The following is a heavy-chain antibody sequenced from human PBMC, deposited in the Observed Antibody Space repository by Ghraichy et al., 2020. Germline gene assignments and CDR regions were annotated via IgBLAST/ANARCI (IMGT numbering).Heavy chain of an antibody. V-gene: IGHV3-11*01. CDR2: ISSSGSTI. J-gene: IGHJ2*01. CDR1: GFTFSDYY. D-gene: IGHD3-22*01. CDR3: ARDPLNYYDSSGYYYGNWYFDL. Sequence: GGSLRLSCAASGFTFSDYYMSWIRQAPGKGLEWVSYISSSGSTIYYADSVKGRFTISRDNAKNSLYLQMNSLRAEDTAVYYCARDPLNYYDSSGYYYGNWYFDLWGRGTLVTVSS.